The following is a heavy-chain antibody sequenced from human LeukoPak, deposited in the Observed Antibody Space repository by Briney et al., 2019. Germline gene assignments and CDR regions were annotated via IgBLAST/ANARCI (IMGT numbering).Heavy chain of an antibody. CDR1: GGSISSSSSY. Sequence: SETLSLTCSVSGGSISSSSSYWGWIRQPPGKGLEWIGSLYYSGSSFDNPALKSRVTISVDTSKNQFSLKLSSVTAADTAVYYCARHVREPPARRIVGATRGHDAFDIWGQGTMVTVSS. CDR2: LYYSGSS. CDR3: ARHVREPPARRIVGATRGHDAFDI. V-gene: IGHV4-39*01. D-gene: IGHD1-26*01. J-gene: IGHJ3*02.